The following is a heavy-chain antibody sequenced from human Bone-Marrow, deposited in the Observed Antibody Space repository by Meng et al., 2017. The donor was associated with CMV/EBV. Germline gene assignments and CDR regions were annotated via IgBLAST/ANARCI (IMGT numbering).Heavy chain of an antibody. CDR1: GGTFSSYT. Sequence: SVKVSCKASGGTFSSYTISWVRQAPGQGLEWMGRIIPILGIANYAQKFQGRVTITADKSTSTAYMELSRLRSEDTAVYYCARDQGYGSGSYYYYYYYGMDVWGQGTTVTVSS. J-gene: IGHJ6*02. CDR3: ARDQGYGSGSYYYYYYYGMDV. D-gene: IGHD3-10*01. V-gene: IGHV1-69*04. CDR2: IIPILGIA.